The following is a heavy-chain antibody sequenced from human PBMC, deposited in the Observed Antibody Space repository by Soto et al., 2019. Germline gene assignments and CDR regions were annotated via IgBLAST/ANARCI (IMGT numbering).Heavy chain of an antibody. Sequence: QVQLVESGGGVVQPGRSLRLSCAASGFTFSSYGMHWVRQAPGKGLEWVAVISYDGSNKYYADSVKGRFTISRDNSKNTLYLQMTSLRAEDTAVYYCAKDSQSSSWYSDWFDPWGQGTLVTVSS. CDR2: ISYDGSNK. V-gene: IGHV3-30*18. CDR3: AKDSQSSSWYSDWFDP. CDR1: GFTFSSYG. J-gene: IGHJ5*02. D-gene: IGHD6-13*01.